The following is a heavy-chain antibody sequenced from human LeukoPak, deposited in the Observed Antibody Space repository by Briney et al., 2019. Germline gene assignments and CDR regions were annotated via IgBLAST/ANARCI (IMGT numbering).Heavy chain of an antibody. CDR2: IKQDGSEK. V-gene: IGHV3-7*01. CDR1: GW. J-gene: IGHJ4*02. Sequence: GGSLRLSCAGSGWMHWVRQAPGKGLEWVANIKQDGSEKYYVDSVKGRFTISRDNAKNSLYLQMNSLRAEDTAVYYCARPQGEWLFQDYWGQGTLVTVSS. CDR3: ARPQGEWLFQDY. D-gene: IGHD3-3*01.